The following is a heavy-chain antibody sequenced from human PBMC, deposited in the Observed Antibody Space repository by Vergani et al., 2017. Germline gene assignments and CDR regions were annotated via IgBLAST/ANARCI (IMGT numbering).Heavy chain of an antibody. V-gene: IGHV4-31*03. Sequence: QVQLQESGPGLVKPSQTLSLTCTVSGGSISSGGYYWRWVRQHPGKGLEWIGYIYYSGSTYYNPSLKSRVNISVDTSKNQFSLKLSSVTAADTAVYYCARSITMVRGVIITAGPNWFDPWGQGTLVTVSS. CDR1: GGSISSGGYY. CDR3: ARSITMVRGVIITAGPNWFDP. J-gene: IGHJ5*02. D-gene: IGHD3-10*01. CDR2: IYYSGST.